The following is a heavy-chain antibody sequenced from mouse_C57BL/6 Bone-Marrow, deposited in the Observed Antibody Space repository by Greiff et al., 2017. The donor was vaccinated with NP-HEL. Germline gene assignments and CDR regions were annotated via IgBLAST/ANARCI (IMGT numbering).Heavy chain of an antibody. CDR1: GFNIKDDY. Sequence: VQLQQSGAELVRPGASVKLSCTASGFNIKDDYMHWVKQRPERGLEWIGWIDPENGDTEYASKFQGKATITADTSSNTAYLQLSSLTSEDTAVYYCTTGYSLYWGQGTTLTVSS. CDR2: IDPENGDT. V-gene: IGHV14-4*01. J-gene: IGHJ2*01. CDR3: TTGYSLY. D-gene: IGHD6-1*01.